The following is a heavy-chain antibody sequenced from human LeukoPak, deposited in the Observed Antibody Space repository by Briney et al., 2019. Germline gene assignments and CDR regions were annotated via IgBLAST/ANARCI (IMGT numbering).Heavy chain of an antibody. CDR1: GFIFSNYA. D-gene: IGHD6-19*01. CDR3: AKDSGNSGWYVDN. J-gene: IGHJ4*02. Sequence: PGGSLRLSCAASGFIFSNYAMRWFRQAPGKGLEWVSSISANAAGTYYADSVKGRFTISRDNSKNTVYLQKNSLRGEDTAVYYCAKDSGNSGWYVDNWGQGTLVTVSS. V-gene: IGHV3-23*01. CDR2: ISANAAGT.